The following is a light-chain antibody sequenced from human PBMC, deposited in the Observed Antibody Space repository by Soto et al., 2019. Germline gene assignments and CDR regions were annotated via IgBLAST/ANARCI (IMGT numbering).Light chain of an antibody. CDR1: SSDVGGYNY. V-gene: IGLV2-14*01. J-gene: IGLJ3*02. CDR3: SSYTRSSMGV. CDR2: DVS. Sequence: QSVLTQPASVSGSPGQSITISCTGTSSDVGGYNYVSWYQQHPGKAPKLMIYDVSNRPSGVSNRFSGSKSGNTASLTISGLQSEDEADYYCSSYTRSSMGVFGGGTQLTVL.